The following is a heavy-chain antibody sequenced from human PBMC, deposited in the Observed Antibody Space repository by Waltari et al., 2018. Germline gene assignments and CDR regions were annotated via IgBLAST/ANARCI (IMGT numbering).Heavy chain of an antibody. CDR1: GFTFSSYS. V-gene: IGHV3-21*01. CDR2: ISSSSSYI. J-gene: IGHJ3*02. CDR3: ARAVAAGAFDI. D-gene: IGHD6-13*01. Sequence: EVQLVESGGGMVKPGGSLRLSCAASGFTFSSYSMNWFRQAPGKGLEWVSSISSSSSYIYYADSVKGRFTISRDNAKNSLYLQMNSLRAEDAAVYYCARAVAAGAFDIWGQGTMVTVSS.